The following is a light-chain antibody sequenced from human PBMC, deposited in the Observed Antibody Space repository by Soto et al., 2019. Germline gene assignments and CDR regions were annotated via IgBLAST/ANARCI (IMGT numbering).Light chain of an antibody. J-gene: IGLJ2*01. CDR2: LNSDGSH. V-gene: IGLV4-69*01. CDR3: QTWGTDIVA. Sequence: QLVLTQSPSASASLGASVKLTCILSSGHSSYAIAWHQQQPEKGPRYLMKLNSDGSHSKGDGIPDRFSGSSSGAERYLTISSLQSEDEADYYCQTWGTDIVAFGGGTKLTVL. CDR1: SGHSSYA.